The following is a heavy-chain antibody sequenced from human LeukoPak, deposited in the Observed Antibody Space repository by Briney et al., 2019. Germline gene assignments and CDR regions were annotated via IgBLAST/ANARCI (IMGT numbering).Heavy chain of an antibody. J-gene: IGHJ4*02. CDR1: GYTFTGYY. Sequence: ASVKASCKASGYTFTGYYLFWVRQAPGQGLEWMGWINPNTGDTRYGQKFQGRVTLTRDTSIRTTYMELSSLRSDDTAVYYCARDERFCNGDNHYPDFGYWGQGTLVTVSS. V-gene: IGHV1-2*02. CDR3: ARDERFCNGDNHYPDFGY. CDR2: INPNTGDT. D-gene: IGHD2-15*01.